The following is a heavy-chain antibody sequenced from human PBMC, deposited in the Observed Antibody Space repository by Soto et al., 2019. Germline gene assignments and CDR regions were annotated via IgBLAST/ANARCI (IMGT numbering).Heavy chain of an antibody. J-gene: IGHJ4*02. D-gene: IGHD2-2*01. Sequence: EVQLVESGGGLVQLGGSLRLSCAATGFTFSTYWMHWVRQGPGKGLVWVSRISTDGSSTTYADSVKGRFTISRDNAKNTLYLQMNSLSAEDTAVYYCARATGSNHPFDYWGQGTLVTVSS. CDR2: ISTDGSST. CDR3: ARATGSNHPFDY. V-gene: IGHV3-74*01. CDR1: GFTFSTYW.